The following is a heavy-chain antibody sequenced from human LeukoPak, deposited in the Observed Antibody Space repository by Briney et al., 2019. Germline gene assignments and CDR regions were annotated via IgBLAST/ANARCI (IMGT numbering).Heavy chain of an antibody. V-gene: IGHV4-38-2*02. CDR3: ARDHGDRRKYGGWFDP. CDR2: IFHTGDV. D-gene: IGHD4-23*01. J-gene: IGHJ5*02. Sequence: SETLSLTCTVSGYSINSGYFWGWVRQPPGKGPEWIGSIFHTGDVYYNPSLRSRVTLSIDTSRNQVSLKLSSVTAADTAVYYCARDHGDRRKYGGWFDPWGQGTLVTVSS. CDR1: GYSINSGYF.